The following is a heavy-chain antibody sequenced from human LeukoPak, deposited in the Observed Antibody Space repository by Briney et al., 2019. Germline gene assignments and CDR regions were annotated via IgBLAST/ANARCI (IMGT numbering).Heavy chain of an antibody. J-gene: IGHJ5*02. Sequence: SETLSLTCTVSGGSISSYYWSWIRQPPGKGLEWIGYIYYSGSTNYNPSLKSRVTISVDTSKNQFSLKLSSVIAADTAVYYCARDWKYYYGSGSYYKPNWFDPWGQGTLVTVSS. V-gene: IGHV4-59*01. CDR2: IYYSGST. CDR1: GGSISSYY. D-gene: IGHD3-10*01. CDR3: ARDWKYYYGSGSYYKPNWFDP.